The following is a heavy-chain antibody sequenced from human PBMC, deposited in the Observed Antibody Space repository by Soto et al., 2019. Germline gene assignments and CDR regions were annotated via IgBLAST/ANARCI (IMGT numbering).Heavy chain of an antibody. V-gene: IGHV6-1*01. J-gene: IGHJ6*02. CDR3: ARDRGYSNYYYYYGMDV. CDR1: GASVSSNSAA. D-gene: IGHD1-26*01. Sequence: SQTLSLTCAFLGASVSSNSAAWNWVRQSPSRGLEWLGRTYYRSKWYNDYAVSVKSRITISPDTSKNQFSLQLNSVTPADTAVYYCARDRGYSNYYYYYGMDVWGQGTTVTVSS. CDR2: TYYRSKWYN.